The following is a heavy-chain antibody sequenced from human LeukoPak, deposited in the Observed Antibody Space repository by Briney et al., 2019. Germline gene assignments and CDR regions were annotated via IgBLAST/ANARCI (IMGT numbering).Heavy chain of an antibody. V-gene: IGHV1-46*01. CDR1: GYTFTSYY. J-gene: IGHJ4*02. D-gene: IGHD1-26*01. Sequence: ASVKVSCKASGYTFTSYYMHWVRQAPGQGLEWMGIINPSGGSTSYAQKFQGRVTMARDTSTSTAYMELSSLRSEDTAVYYCAREELSKARDYWGQGTLVTVSS. CDR2: INPSGGST. CDR3: AREELSKARDY.